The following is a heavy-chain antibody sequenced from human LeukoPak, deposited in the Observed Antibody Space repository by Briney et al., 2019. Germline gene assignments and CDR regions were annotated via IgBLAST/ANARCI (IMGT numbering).Heavy chain of an antibody. J-gene: IGHJ4*02. D-gene: IGHD6-13*01. CDR3: ARGASRSWYVY. CDR2: INPSGGAT. Sequence: GASVKVSCKASGYTFTSYYMHWERQAPGQGLEWMGMINPSGGATTYAQNFQGRVTMTTDTSTSTAHMELSSLRSEDTAVYYCARGASRSWYVYWGQGTLVTVSS. V-gene: IGHV1-46*01. CDR1: GYTFTSYY.